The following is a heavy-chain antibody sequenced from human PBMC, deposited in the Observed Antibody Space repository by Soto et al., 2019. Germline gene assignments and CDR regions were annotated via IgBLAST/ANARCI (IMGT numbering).Heavy chain of an antibody. CDR2: IYYSGST. CDR3: ARDPGYCSSTSCYRDYYYYGMDV. Sequence: LSLTCTVSGGSISSGGYYWSWIRQHPGKDLEWIGYIYYSGSTYYNPSLKSRVTISVDTSKNQFSLKLGSVTAADTAVYYCARDPGYCSSTSCYRDYYYYGMDVWGQGTTVTVSS. D-gene: IGHD2-2*02. J-gene: IGHJ6*02. V-gene: IGHV4-31*03. CDR1: GGSISSGGYY.